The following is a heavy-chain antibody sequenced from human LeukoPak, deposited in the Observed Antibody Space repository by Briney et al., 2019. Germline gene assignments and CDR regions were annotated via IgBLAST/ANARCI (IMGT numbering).Heavy chain of an antibody. J-gene: IGHJ4*02. D-gene: IGHD3-3*01. CDR2: ISYDGSNK. CDR1: GFTFSSYA. V-gene: IGHV3-30-3*01. CDR3: ASNGDFWSGYTDY. Sequence: PGGSLRLSCAASGFTFSSYAMHWVRQAPGKGLEWVAVISYDGSNKYYADSVKGRFTISRDNSKNTLYLQMNSLRAEDTAVYYCASNGDFWSGYTDYWGQGTLVTVSS.